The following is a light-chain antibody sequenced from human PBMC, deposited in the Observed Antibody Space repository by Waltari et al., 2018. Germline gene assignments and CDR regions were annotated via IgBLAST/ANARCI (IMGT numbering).Light chain of an antibody. J-gene: IGKJ2*01. CDR2: WAS. Sequence: DIVMTQSPDSLAVSLGEGATVNCESSQSVLYSSNNENYLAWYQQKPGQPPKLLISWASIRDSGVPDRFSGSVSGTSFTLTINSLQAEDVATYYCQQYYSSPPTFGQGTKLEIK. CDR1: QSVLYSSNNENY. V-gene: IGKV4-1*01. CDR3: QQYYSSPPT.